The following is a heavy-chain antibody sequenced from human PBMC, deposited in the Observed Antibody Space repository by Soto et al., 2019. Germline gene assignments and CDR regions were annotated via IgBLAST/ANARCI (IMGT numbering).Heavy chain of an antibody. J-gene: IGHJ3*01. CDR1: GFTFSDNL. CDR2: LNPDTGNT. D-gene: IGHD5-18*01. Sequence: QVQLVQSGAELKKPGASVNISCTASGFTFSDNLINWVRQAPGQRHQWMGWLNPDTGNTRYSETFQGRVTLARHSSASIAYLELSALENEDTALYFCARARHSVGPRANDAFDVWGQGTMITVSS. V-gene: IGHV1-3*01. CDR3: ARARHSVGPRANDAFDV.